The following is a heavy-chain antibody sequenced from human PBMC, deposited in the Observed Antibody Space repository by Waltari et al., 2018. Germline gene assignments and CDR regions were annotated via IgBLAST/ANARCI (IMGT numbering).Heavy chain of an antibody. CDR3: AGDPGNPIDWYFDL. V-gene: IGHV3-21*01. J-gene: IGHJ2*01. Sequence: EVQLVESGGGLVEPGGSLRLSCAASGFAFSIYPLTWVRQAPGKGRGGVSSITSKSTYIHNADSVKGRFTIARDNAKKSLYLKMNSLKAEDTAFYYCAGDPGNPIDWYFDLWGRGTLVTVSS. CDR1: GFAFSIYP. CDR2: ITSKSTYI.